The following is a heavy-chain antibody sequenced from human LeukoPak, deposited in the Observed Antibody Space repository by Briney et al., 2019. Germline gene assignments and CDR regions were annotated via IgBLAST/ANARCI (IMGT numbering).Heavy chain of an antibody. D-gene: IGHD6-13*01. CDR1: GFTFSSYW. CDR3: AKDEYSSSWYGIPTDFDY. V-gene: IGHV3-7*01. CDR2: IKQDGSEK. J-gene: IGHJ4*02. Sequence: GGSLRLSCAASGFTFSSYWMSWVRQAPGKGLEWVANIKQDGSEKYYVDSVKGRFTISRDNAKNSLYLQMNSLRAEDTAVYYCAKDEYSSSWYGIPTDFDYWGQGTLVTVSS.